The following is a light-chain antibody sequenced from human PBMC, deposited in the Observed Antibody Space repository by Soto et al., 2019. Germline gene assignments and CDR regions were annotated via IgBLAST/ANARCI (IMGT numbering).Light chain of an antibody. J-gene: IGKJ2*03. CDR2: GAS. CDR3: QQYGSSTLFS. CDR1: QSVSSGY. V-gene: IGKV3-20*01. Sequence: EIVLTQSPGTLSLSPGERATLSCRASQSVSSGYLAWYQQKPGQAPRLLISGASSRATGIPDRFSGSGSGTDFTLTISRLEPEDFAVYYCQQYGSSTLFSFGQGTKLEIK.